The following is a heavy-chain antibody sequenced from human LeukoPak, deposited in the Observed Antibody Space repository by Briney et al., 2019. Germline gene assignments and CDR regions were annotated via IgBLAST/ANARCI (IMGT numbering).Heavy chain of an antibody. CDR2: ISGSGGST. Sequence: PGGSLRLSCTASGFTFFSYAMSWVRQAPGKGLEWVSAISGSGGSTYYADSVKGRFTISRDNSKNTLYLQLNSLRAEDTAVYYCAKDLFYGDLKRFDPWGQGTLVTVSS. CDR3: AKDLFYGDLKRFDP. V-gene: IGHV3-23*01. J-gene: IGHJ5*02. D-gene: IGHD4-17*01. CDR1: GFTFFSYA.